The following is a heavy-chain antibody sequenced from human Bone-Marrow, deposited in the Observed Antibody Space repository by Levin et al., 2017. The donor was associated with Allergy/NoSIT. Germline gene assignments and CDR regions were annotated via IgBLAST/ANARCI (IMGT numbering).Heavy chain of an antibody. CDR2: TYYRSKWYN. V-gene: IGHV6-1*01. CDR1: GDSVSSNSAA. D-gene: IGHD3-9*01. J-gene: IGHJ6*02. CDR3: AKEIHYDIFTGRGHYGLDV. Sequence: PSQTLSLTCAISGDSVSSNSAAWHWIRQSPSRGLEWLGRTYYRSKWYNDYALSVKSRISINPDTSKNQFSLLLNSVTPEDTAVYYCAKEIHYDIFTGRGHYGLDVWGQGTTVTVSS.